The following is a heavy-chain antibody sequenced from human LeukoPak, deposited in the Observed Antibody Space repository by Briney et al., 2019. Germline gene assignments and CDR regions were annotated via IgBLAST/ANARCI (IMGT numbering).Heavy chain of an antibody. V-gene: IGHV4-59*01. Sequence: SETLSLTCTVSGGSISTYYWTWIRQPPGKGLEWIGYFYSSGTTKYNPSLKSRVTISLDISKNQFSLKLNSVTAADTAVYYCARDDWNNWFDPWGRGTLVIVSS. D-gene: IGHD1-1*01. CDR1: GGSISTYY. CDR3: ARDDWNNWFDP. CDR2: FYSSGTT. J-gene: IGHJ5*02.